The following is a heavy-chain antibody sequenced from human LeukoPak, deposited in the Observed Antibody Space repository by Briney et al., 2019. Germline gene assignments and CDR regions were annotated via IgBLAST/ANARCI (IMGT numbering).Heavy chain of an antibody. Sequence: GASVKVSRKASGGTFSGYAISWVRQAPGQGLEWMGGIIPIFGTANYAQKFQGRVTITADKSTSTAYMELSSLRSEDTAVYYCARGGVEWLVHYYYYYMDVWGKGTTVTVSS. CDR3: ARGGVEWLVHYYYYYMDV. D-gene: IGHD6-19*01. CDR2: IIPIFGTA. V-gene: IGHV1-69*06. J-gene: IGHJ6*03. CDR1: GGTFSGYA.